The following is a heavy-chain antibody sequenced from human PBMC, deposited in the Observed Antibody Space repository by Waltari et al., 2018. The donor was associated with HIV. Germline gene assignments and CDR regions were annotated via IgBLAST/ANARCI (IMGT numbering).Heavy chain of an antibody. Sequence: EVQLVQSGAEVKKLGESLKISCKGSGYSFTNYWIGWVRQMAGKGRVWMGIIYPGDSESRLSPTFRGQVTISAVKAIRTAYRHLSRLKAAERAMCYYARRGMAAAGTGSGDFDYWSQGTLVTVSS. D-gene: IGHD6-13*01. CDR1: GYSFTNYW. J-gene: IGHJ4*02. V-gene: IGHV5-51*01. CDR2: IYPGDSES. CDR3: ARRGMAAAGTGSGDFDY.